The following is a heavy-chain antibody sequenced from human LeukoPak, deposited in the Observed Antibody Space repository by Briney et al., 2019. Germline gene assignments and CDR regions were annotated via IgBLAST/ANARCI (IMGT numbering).Heavy chain of an antibody. CDR2: INPNSGGT. CDR3: AVVTGAFDI. D-gene: IGHD4-23*01. Sequence: ASVKVSCKASGGTFSSYAISWVRQAPGQGLEWMGWINPNSGGTNYAQKFQGRVTMTRDTSISTAYMELSRLRSDDTAVYYCAVVTGAFDIWGQGTMVTVSS. V-gene: IGHV1-2*02. J-gene: IGHJ3*02. CDR1: GGTFSSYA.